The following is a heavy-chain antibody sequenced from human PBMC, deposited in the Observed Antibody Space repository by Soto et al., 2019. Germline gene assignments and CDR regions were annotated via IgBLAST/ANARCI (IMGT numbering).Heavy chain of an antibody. CDR2: ISAYNGNT. D-gene: IGHD3-3*01. J-gene: IGHJ6*02. CDR3: ARVLGYYDFWSGYYRVPYYYYGMDV. Sequence: GASVKVSCKASGYTFTSYGISWVRQAPGQGLEWMGWISAYNGNTNYAQKLQGRATMTTDTSTSTAYMELRSLRSDDTAVYYCARVLGYYDFWSGYYRVPYYYYGMDVWGQGTTVTVSS. V-gene: IGHV1-18*04. CDR1: GYTFTSYG.